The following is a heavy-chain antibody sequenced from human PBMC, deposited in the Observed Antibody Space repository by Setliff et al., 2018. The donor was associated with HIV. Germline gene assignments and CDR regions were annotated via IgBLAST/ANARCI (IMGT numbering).Heavy chain of an antibody. CDR1: GGSISSGGHY. CDR2: IYYSGST. V-gene: IGHV4-31*03. Sequence: SETLSLTCTVSGGSISSGGHYWSWIRQHPGKGLEWIGYIYYSGSTYYNPSLKSRVTISVDTSKNQFSLKLSSVTAADTAVYYCARDRQGAGYYYLWGQGTLVTVSS. J-gene: IGHJ5*02. CDR3: ARDRQGAGYYYL. D-gene: IGHD3-22*01.